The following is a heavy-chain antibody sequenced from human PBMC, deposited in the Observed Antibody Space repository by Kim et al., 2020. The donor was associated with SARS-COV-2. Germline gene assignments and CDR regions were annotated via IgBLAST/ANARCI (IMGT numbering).Heavy chain of an antibody. CDR3: ARLGFNYFDY. J-gene: IGHJ4*02. Sequence: SETLSLTCAVYGGSFSGYYWSWIRQPPGKGLEWIGEINHSGSTNYNPSLKSRVTISVDTSKNQFSLKLSSVTAADTAVYYCARLGFNYFDYWGQGTLVTV. D-gene: IGHD7-27*01. V-gene: IGHV4-34*01. CDR1: GGSFSGYY. CDR2: INHSGST.